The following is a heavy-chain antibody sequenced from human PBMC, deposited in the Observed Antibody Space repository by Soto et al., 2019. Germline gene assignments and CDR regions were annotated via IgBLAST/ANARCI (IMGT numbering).Heavy chain of an antibody. CDR1: GYSISSGYY. CDR2: IYHSGST. Sequence: KPSETLSLTXAVSGYSISSGYYWGWIRQPPGKGLEWIGSIYHSGSTYYNPSLKSRVTISVDTSKNQFSLKLSSVTAADTAVYYCARGDYSRGNWFDPWGQGTLVTVSS. J-gene: IGHJ5*02. CDR3: ARGDYSRGNWFDP. D-gene: IGHD4-4*01. V-gene: IGHV4-38-2*01.